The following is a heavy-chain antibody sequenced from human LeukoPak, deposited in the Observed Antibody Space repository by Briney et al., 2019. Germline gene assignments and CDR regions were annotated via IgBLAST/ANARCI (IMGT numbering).Heavy chain of an antibody. J-gene: IGHJ3*02. CDR3: AKDLSYSYDI. Sequence: GGSLRLSCIVSGSTIHTFGFHWFRQAPGKGPEWLAFIGHDGNYKHYGDSVRGRFTISRDNSKNTVYLEMDSLRADDTALYRCAKDLSYSYDIWGQGTKVTVSS. CDR1: GSTIHTFG. CDR2: IGHDGNYK. V-gene: IGHV3-30*02. D-gene: IGHD2-15*01.